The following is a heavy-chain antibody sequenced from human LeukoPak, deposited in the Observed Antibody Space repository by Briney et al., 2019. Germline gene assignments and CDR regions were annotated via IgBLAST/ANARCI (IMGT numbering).Heavy chain of an antibody. CDR2: INGDGSIT. CDR3: ARDLDGSGNYHWFDP. Sequence: PGRSLRLSCAASGFTFSNYGMHWVRQAPGKGLVWISRINGDGSITTYADSVKGRFTISRDNAKNTLYLEMNSLRVEDMAVYYCARDLDGSGNYHWFDPWGQGTLVTVSS. D-gene: IGHD3-10*01. V-gene: IGHV3-74*03. CDR1: GFTFSNYG. J-gene: IGHJ5*02.